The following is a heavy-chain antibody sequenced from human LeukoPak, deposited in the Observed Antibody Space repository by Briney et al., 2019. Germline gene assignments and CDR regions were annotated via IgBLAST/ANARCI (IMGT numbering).Heavy chain of an antibody. CDR1: GGSFGGYY. CDR2: IYYSGST. CDR3: ARLVTATVHYFDY. Sequence: SETLSLTCAVYGGSFGGYYWGWIRQPPGKGLEWIGSIYYSGSTYYNPSLKSRVTISVDTSKNQFSLKLSSVTAADTAVYYCARLVTATVHYFDYWGQGTLVTVSS. J-gene: IGHJ4*02. V-gene: IGHV4-34*01. D-gene: IGHD2-21*02.